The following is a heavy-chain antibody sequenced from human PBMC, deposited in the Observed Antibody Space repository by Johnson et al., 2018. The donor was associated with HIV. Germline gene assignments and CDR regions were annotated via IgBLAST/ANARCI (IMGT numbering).Heavy chain of an antibody. CDR1: GFTFDDYG. J-gene: IGHJ3*02. Sequence: VQLVESGGGVVRPGGSLRLSCAASGFTFDDYGMSWVRQAPGKGLEWVSGINWSGGSTAYADSVKGGFTISRDNAKNSLYLQMNSLRAEDTALYYCARVAAAAGRMTDAFDIWGQGTMVSVSS. CDR2: INWSGGST. CDR3: ARVAAAAGRMTDAFDI. V-gene: IGHV3-20*04. D-gene: IGHD6-13*01.